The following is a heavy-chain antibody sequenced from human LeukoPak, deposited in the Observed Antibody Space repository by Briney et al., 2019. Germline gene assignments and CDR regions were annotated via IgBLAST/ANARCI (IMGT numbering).Heavy chain of an antibody. J-gene: IGHJ4*02. CDR1: GFTFSSYA. D-gene: IGHD5-12*01. V-gene: IGHV3-23*01. Sequence: GGSLRLSCAASGFTFSSYAMSWVCQAPGKRLEWVSAISGSGGSTYYADSVKGRFTISRDNSKNTLYLQMNSLRAEDTAVYYCAKDQSSGYCFDYWGQGTLVTVSS. CDR2: ISGSGGST. CDR3: AKDQSSGYCFDY.